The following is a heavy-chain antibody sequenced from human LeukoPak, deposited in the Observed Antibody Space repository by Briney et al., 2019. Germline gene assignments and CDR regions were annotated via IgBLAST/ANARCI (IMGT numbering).Heavy chain of an antibody. CDR3: ARDDGSSGSWYFDY. J-gene: IGHJ4*02. V-gene: IGHV3-48*03. D-gene: IGHD3-22*01. Sequence: PGGSLRLSCAAPGFTFSSYEMNWVRQAPGKGLEWVSYISSSGSTIYYADSVKGRFTISRDNAKNSLYLQMNSLRAEDTAVYYCARDDGSSGSWYFDYWGQGTLVTVSS. CDR2: ISSSGSTI. CDR1: GFTFSSYE.